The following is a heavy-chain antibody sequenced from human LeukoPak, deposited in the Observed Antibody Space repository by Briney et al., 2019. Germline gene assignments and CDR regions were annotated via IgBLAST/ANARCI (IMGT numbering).Heavy chain of an antibody. CDR3: AREYSGYDGGPNWFDP. CDR2: ISYDGSNK. Sequence: GGSLRLSCAASGFTFSSYAMHWVRQAPGKGLEWVAVISYDGSNKYYADSVKGRFTISRDNSKNTLYLQMNSLRAEDTAVYYCAREYSGYDGGPNWFDPWGQGALVTVSS. V-gene: IGHV3-30-3*01. J-gene: IGHJ5*02. D-gene: IGHD5-12*01. CDR1: GFTFSSYA.